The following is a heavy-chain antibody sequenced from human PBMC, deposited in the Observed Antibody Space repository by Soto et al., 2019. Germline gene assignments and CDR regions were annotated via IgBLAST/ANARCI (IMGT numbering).Heavy chain of an antibody. CDR2: ISPRSDYI. CDR1: GFIFSSYS. D-gene: IGHD3-10*01. V-gene: IGHV3-21*06. CDR3: ARVSGTLERYSDLDY. J-gene: IGHJ4*02. Sequence: EVQLVESGGGLVQPGGSLRLSCAASGFIFSSYSMNWVRQAPGKGLEWVSSISPRSDYIYFADSMRGRFTISRDNAQNSRYLHMNNLRAEDTAVYHCARVSGTLERYSDLDYWGQGTLVTVSS.